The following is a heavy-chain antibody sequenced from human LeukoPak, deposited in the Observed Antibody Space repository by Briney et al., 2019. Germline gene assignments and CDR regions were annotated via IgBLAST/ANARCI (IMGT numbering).Heavy chain of an antibody. Sequence: GGSLRLSCTVSGFTFSSYWMSWVRQAPGKGLEWVANIKQDGSEKYYVDSVKGRFTISRDNAKNSLYLQVNSPRDEDTAVYYCARQGLWFGSFDSWGHGTLVIVST. CDR3: ARQGLWFGSFDS. V-gene: IGHV3-7*01. CDR1: GFTFSSYW. D-gene: IGHD3-10*01. J-gene: IGHJ4*01. CDR2: IKQDGSEK.